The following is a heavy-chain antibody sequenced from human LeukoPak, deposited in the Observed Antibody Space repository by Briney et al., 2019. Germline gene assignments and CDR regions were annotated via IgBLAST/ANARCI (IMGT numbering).Heavy chain of an antibody. CDR1: GFTVSSIY. V-gene: IGHV3-53*01. D-gene: IGHD6-13*01. CDR3: ASLGAAGTDY. CDR2: IYGGGNT. J-gene: IGHJ4*02. Sequence: GGSLRLSCAVSGFTVSSIYMSWARQAPGKGLEWVSVIYGGGNTYYADSVKGRFTISRDNSKNTLYLQMNSPRAEGTAVYYCASLGAAGTDYWGQGTLVTVSS.